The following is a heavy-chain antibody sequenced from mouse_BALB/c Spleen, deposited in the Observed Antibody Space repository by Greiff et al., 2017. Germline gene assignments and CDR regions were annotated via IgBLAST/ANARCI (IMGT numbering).Heavy chain of an antibody. J-gene: IGHJ4*01. Sequence: EVQLQQSGTVLARPGASVKMSCKASGYTFTSYWMHWVKQRPGQGLEWIGAIYPGNSDTSYNQKFKGKAKLTAVTSTSTAYMELSSLTNEDSAVYYCTRGYGNYEGAMDYWGQGTSVTVSS. CDR2: IYPGNSDT. D-gene: IGHD2-1*01. V-gene: IGHV1-5*01. CDR1: GYTFTSYW. CDR3: TRGYGNYEGAMDY.